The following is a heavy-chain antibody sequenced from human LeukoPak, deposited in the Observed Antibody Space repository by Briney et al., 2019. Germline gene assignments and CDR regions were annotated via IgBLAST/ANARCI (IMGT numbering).Heavy chain of an antibody. V-gene: IGHV1-18*01. J-gene: IGHJ4*02. CDR1: GYTFTSYG. CDR2: ISAYNGNT. CDR3: ARKLSRRDYGALDFDY. D-gene: IGHD4-17*01. Sequence: GASVKVSCKASGYTFTSYGISWVRQAPGQGLEWMGWISAYNGNTNYAQKLQGRVTMTTDTSTSTAYKELRSLRSDDTAVYYCARKLSRRDYGALDFDYWGQGTLVTVSS.